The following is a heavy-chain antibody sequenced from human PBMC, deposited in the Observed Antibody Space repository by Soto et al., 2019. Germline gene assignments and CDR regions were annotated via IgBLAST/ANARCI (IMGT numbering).Heavy chain of an antibody. CDR3: ARVLLRYGDYVLVYFQH. V-gene: IGHV3-30-3*01. D-gene: IGHD4-17*01. J-gene: IGHJ1*01. CDR1: GFTFSSYA. Sequence: GGSLRLSCATSGFTFSSYAMHWVRQAPGKGLEWVAVISYDGSNKYYADSVKGRFTISRDNSKNTLYLQMNSLRAEDTAVYYCARVLLRYGDYVLVYFQHWGQGTLVTVSS. CDR2: ISYDGSNK.